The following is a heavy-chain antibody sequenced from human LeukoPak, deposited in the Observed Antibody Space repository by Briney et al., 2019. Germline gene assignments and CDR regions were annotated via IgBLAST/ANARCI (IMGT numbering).Heavy chain of an antibody. CDR1: GGSISSSNW. D-gene: IGHD4-11*01. Sequence: PSETLSLTCALSGGSISSSNWWSWVRQPPGKGLEWSGEIYHSGSTNYNPSLKSRVTISVDKSKNQFSLKLSSVTAADTAVYYCARGVTTVSLARGPFDPWGQGTLVTVSS. J-gene: IGHJ5*02. V-gene: IGHV4-4*02. CDR2: IYHSGST. CDR3: ARGVTTVSLARGPFDP.